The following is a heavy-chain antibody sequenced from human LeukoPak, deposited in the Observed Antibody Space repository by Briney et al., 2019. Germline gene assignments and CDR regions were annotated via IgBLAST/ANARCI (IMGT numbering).Heavy chain of an antibody. D-gene: IGHD3-3*01. V-gene: IGHV3-30*04. CDR3: AKDLPLFGVADDYYYYMDV. CDR2: IASDGRDK. J-gene: IGHJ6*03. CDR1: GFTFSGYA. Sequence: GGSLRLSCAASGFTFSGYAMHWVRQAPGKGLEWVAVIASDGRDKHDADSVKGRFTISRDNSKNTLYLQMNTLRAEDTAVYYCAKDLPLFGVADDYYYYMDVWGKGTTVTVSS.